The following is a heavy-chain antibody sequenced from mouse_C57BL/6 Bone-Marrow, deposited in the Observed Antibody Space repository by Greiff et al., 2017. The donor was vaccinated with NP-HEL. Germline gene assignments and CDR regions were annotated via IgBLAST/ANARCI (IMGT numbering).Heavy chain of an antibody. Sequence: QVQLQQSGAELVRPGASVKLSCKASGYTFTDYYINWVKQRPGQGLEWIARIYPGSGYTYYNEKFKGKATLTADKSSSTAYMQLSSLTSEDSAVYVCARRGNYKSSYNYFDYWGQGTTLTVSS. CDR2: IYPGSGYT. J-gene: IGHJ2*01. D-gene: IGHD1-1*01. V-gene: IGHV1-76*01. CDR3: ARRGNYKSSYNYFDY. CDR1: GYTFTDYY.